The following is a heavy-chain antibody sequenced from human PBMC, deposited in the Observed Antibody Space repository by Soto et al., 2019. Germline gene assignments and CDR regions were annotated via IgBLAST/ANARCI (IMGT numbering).Heavy chain of an antibody. CDR3: ARGLNTAMVHYYYYYMDV. Sequence: SETLSLTCTVSGGSISSYYWSWIRQPPGKGLEWIGYIYYSGSTNYNPSLKSRVTISVDTSKNQFSLKLSSVTAADTAVYYCARGLNTAMVHYYYYYMDVWGKGTTVTVSS. CDR1: GGSISSYY. D-gene: IGHD5-18*01. V-gene: IGHV4-59*08. J-gene: IGHJ6*03. CDR2: IYYSGST.